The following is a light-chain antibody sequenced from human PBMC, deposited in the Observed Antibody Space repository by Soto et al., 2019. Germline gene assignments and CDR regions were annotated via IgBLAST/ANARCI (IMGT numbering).Light chain of an antibody. V-gene: IGLV1-36*01. CDR3: AAWDDSLNGVV. Sequence: QAVVTQPPSVFEAPRQRVTISCSGSSSNIGNNAVNWYQQLPGKAPKLLIYYDDLLPSGVSDRFSGSKSGTSASLAISGLQSEDEADYYCAAWDDSLNGVVFGGGTKL. J-gene: IGLJ2*01. CDR1: SSNIGNNA. CDR2: YDD.